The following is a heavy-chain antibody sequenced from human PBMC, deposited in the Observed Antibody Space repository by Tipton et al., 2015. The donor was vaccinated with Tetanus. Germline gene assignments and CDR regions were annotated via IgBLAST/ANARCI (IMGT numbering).Heavy chain of an antibody. V-gene: IGHV4-31*03. Sequence: PGLVKPSETLSLTCSVSNGSLTVGGYYWSWIRQHPGKGPEWLGYIFYIGTTYYNPSLQSRISISADTSKNQFSLRLTSVTAADTAVYYCARGQAGGSYGGSFDYWGQGVVATVSS. J-gene: IGHJ4*02. CDR2: IFYIGTT. CDR1: NGSLTVGGYY. D-gene: IGHD1-26*01. CDR3: ARGQAGGSYGGSFDY.